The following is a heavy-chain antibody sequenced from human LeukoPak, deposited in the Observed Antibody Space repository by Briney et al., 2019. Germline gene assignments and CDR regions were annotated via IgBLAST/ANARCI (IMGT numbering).Heavy chain of an antibody. D-gene: IGHD5-18*01. CDR3: AKDYLRSALWYYYMDV. Sequence: PGGSLRLSCAASGFTFSSYGMHWVRQAPGKGLEWVAFIRYDGSNKYYADSVKGRFTISRDNSKNTLYLQMNSLRAEDTAVYYCAKDYLRSALWYYYMDVWGKGTTVTVSS. CDR1: GFTFSSYG. J-gene: IGHJ6*03. CDR2: IRYDGSNK. V-gene: IGHV3-30*02.